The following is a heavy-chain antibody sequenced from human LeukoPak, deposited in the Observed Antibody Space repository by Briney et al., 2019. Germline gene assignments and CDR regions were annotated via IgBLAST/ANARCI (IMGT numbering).Heavy chain of an antibody. CDR2: INQDGSVK. D-gene: IGHD2-2*03. Sequence: GGSLRLSCGASGFTFVGHWMSWVRQAPGRGLGWVANINQDGSVKHYVVSVKGRFTISRDNAKNSLFLQMDSLRAEDTAVYYCARVDVQAAGYWDYWGQGTLVTVSS. V-gene: IGHV3-7*04. CDR1: GFTFVGHW. J-gene: IGHJ4*02. CDR3: ARVDVQAAGYWDY.